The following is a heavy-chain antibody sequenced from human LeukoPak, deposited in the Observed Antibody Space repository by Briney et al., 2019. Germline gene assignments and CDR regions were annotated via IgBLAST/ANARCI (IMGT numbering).Heavy chain of an antibody. Sequence: GGSLRLSCAASGFTFSSYGMHWVRQAPGKGLEWVAFIRYDGSNKYYADSVKGRFTISRDNAKNSLYLQMNSLRAEDTAVYYCARMLSGYCSGGSCFFGYYYYYYMDVWGKGTTVTVSS. CDR2: IRYDGSNK. D-gene: IGHD2-15*01. J-gene: IGHJ6*03. CDR1: GFTFSSYG. CDR3: ARMLSGYCSGGSCFFGYYYYYYMDV. V-gene: IGHV3-30*02.